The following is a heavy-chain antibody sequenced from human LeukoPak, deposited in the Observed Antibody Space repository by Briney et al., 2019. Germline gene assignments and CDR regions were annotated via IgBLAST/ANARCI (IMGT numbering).Heavy chain of an antibody. CDR2: VSAHGLDK. Sequence: GGSLRLSCAASGFAFSSYAMHWVRQAPGKGLEWLAVVSAHGLDKFYADSVRGRFTISRDNSKNTLYLQMNSLRAEDTAVYYCARDRKELGSSSWYDFDYWGQGTLVTVSS. CDR3: ARDRKELGSSSWYDFDY. V-gene: IGHV3-30*14. CDR1: GFAFSSYA. J-gene: IGHJ4*02. D-gene: IGHD6-13*01.